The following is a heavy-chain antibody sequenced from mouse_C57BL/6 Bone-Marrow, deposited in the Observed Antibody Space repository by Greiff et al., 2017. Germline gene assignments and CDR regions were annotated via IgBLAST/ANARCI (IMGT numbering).Heavy chain of an antibody. CDR1: GYTFTTYP. Sequence: VHLVESGAELVKPGASVKMSCKASGYTFTTYPIEWMKQNHGKSLEWIGNFHPYNDDTKYNEKFKGKATLTVEKSSSTVYLELRRLTSDDSAVYYCARRAIYYYGSSYVWFAYWGQGTLVTVSA. J-gene: IGHJ3*01. V-gene: IGHV1-47*01. D-gene: IGHD1-1*01. CDR3: ARRAIYYYGSSYVWFAY. CDR2: FHPYNDDT.